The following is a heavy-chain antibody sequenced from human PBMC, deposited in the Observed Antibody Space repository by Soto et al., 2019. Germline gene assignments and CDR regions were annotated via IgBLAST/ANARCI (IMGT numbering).Heavy chain of an antibody. CDR2: ISGSGGST. Sequence: PGGSLRLSCAASGFTFSSYAMSWVRQAPGKGLEWVSAISGSGGSTYYADSVKGRFAISRDNSKNTLYLQMNSLRAEDTAVYYCAKLANYDFWGLIDYWGQGTLVTVSS. V-gene: IGHV3-23*01. D-gene: IGHD3-3*01. J-gene: IGHJ4*02. CDR1: GFTFSSYA. CDR3: AKLANYDFWGLIDY.